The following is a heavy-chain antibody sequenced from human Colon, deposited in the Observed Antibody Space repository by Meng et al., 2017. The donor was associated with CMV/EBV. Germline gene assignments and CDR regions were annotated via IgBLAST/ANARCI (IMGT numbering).Heavy chain of an antibody. V-gene: IGHV3-9*01. J-gene: IGHJ4*02. Sequence: SLKISCAASGFTFSGYWMTWVRQAPGKGLEWVSGINWNSGTMGYADSVKGRFTISRDNAKNSLYLQMSSLRAEDTALYYCAKDRRTYDSGGYYDYWGQGTLVTVSS. CDR2: INWNSGTM. D-gene: IGHD3-22*01. CDR1: GFTFSGYW. CDR3: AKDRRTYDSGGYYDY.